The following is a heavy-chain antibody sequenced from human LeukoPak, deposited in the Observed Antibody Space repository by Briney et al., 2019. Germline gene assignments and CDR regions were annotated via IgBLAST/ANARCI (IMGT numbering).Heavy chain of an antibody. V-gene: IGHV3-7*01. Sequence: PGGSLRLSCAASGFTVSSNYMSWVRQAPGKGLEWVANIKQDGSEKYYVDSVKGRFTISRDNAKNSLYLQMNSLRAEDTAVYYCARDWPVLERLDAFDIWGQGTMVTVSS. D-gene: IGHD1-1*01. J-gene: IGHJ3*02. CDR2: IKQDGSEK. CDR3: ARDWPVLERLDAFDI. CDR1: GFTVSSNY.